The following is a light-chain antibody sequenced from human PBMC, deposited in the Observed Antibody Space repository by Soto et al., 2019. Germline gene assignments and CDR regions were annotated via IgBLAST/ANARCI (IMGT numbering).Light chain of an antibody. J-gene: IGKJ3*01. CDR3: QPYSGSHFT. CDR1: PIVSSTY. V-gene: IGKV3-20*01. CDR2: GAS. Sequence: EIVWTPSPGTLSLSPGESATLSCRASPIVSSTYLSWYWQNPGQAPRLLIYGASTRATGIPDRFSGSGSGTDFTLNIRTMQTEDLGVYFCQPYSGSHFTFGPGTKVDIK.